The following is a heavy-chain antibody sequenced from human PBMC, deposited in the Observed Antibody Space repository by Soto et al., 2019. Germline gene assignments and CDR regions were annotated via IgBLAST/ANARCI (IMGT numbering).Heavy chain of an antibody. V-gene: IGHV4-59*08. CDR2: IYYSGST. CDR3: ARVSGPPPGWFDP. J-gene: IGHJ5*02. CDR1: GGSISSYY. D-gene: IGHD3-3*01. Sequence: SETLSLTCTFSGGSISSYYWSLIRQPPGKGLEWIGYIYYSGSTNYNPSLKSRVTISVDTSKNQFSLKLSSVTAADTAVYYCARVSGPPPGWFDPWGQGTLVTVSS.